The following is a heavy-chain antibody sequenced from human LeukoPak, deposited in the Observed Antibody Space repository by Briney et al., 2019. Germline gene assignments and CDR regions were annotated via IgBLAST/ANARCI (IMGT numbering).Heavy chain of an antibody. CDR1: GFTFSSYA. CDR2: ISGSGDST. D-gene: IGHD6-19*01. J-gene: IGHJ4*02. V-gene: IGHV3-23*01. CDR3: AKDQSSGWPNYFDY. Sequence: RRSLRLSCAASGFTFSSYAMSSVRQAPGKWLQWGSAISGSGDSTYYSDSVKGRSTISRDNSKSTLYLQMNSLRAEDTALYYCAKDQSSGWPNYFDYWGQGTLVTVSS.